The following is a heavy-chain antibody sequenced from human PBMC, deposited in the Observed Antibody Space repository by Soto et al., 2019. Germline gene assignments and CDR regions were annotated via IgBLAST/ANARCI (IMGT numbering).Heavy chain of an antibody. CDR1: GFTVSSNY. CDR3: ARAGGIRANWYFDL. Sequence: GESLKISCAASGFTVSSNYMSWVRQAPGKGLEWVSVIYSGGSTYYADSVKGRFTISRDNSKNTLYLQMNSLRAEDTDVYYCARAGGIRANWYFDLWGRGTLVTVSS. V-gene: IGHV3-53*01. D-gene: IGHD3-16*01. CDR2: IYSGGST. J-gene: IGHJ2*01.